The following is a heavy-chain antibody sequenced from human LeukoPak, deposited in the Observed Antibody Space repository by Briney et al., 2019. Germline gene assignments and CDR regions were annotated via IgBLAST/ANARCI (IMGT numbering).Heavy chain of an antibody. CDR1: GFTFRRYA. Sequence: GGSLRLSCAASGFTFRRYAMSWVRQAPGKGLEWVSAISGSGVSTYCADSVKGRFTISRDNSKNTLYLQMNSLRAEDTAVYYCAKDPSNYLMITSFDYWGQGTLVTVSS. J-gene: IGHJ4*02. CDR3: AKDPSNYLMITSFDY. CDR2: ISGSGVST. D-gene: IGHD3-16*01. V-gene: IGHV3-23*01.